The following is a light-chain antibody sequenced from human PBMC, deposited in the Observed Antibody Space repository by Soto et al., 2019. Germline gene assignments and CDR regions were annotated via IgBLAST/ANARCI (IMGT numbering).Light chain of an antibody. CDR1: SSNIGSNT. Sequence: QSVLTQPPSASGTPGQRVIISCSGSSSNIGSNTVNWYQQLPGTAPKLLIYTNNQRPSGVPDRFSGSKSGNTASLTISGLQAEDEADYYCSSYTSSSTLEVFGGGTKLTVL. J-gene: IGLJ2*01. V-gene: IGLV1-44*01. CDR2: TNN. CDR3: SSYTSSSTLEV.